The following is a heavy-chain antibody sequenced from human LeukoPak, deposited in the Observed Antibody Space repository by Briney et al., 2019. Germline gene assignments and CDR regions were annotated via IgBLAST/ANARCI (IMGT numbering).Heavy chain of an antibody. CDR1: GESFSGYY. CDR2: INHSGST. D-gene: IGHD3-10*01. J-gene: IGHJ4*02. Sequence: PSETLSLTCAVYGESFSGYYWSWIRQPPGKGLEWIGEINHSGSTNYNPSLKSRVTISVDTSKNQFSLKLSSVTAADTAVYYCARTHRYGSGRRFFDYWGQGTLVTVSS. CDR3: ARTHRYGSGRRFFDY. V-gene: IGHV4-34*01.